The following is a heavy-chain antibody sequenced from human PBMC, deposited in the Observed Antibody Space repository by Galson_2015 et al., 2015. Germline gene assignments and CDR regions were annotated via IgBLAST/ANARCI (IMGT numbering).Heavy chain of an antibody. J-gene: IGHJ3*02. D-gene: IGHD3-10*01. CDR3: ARDRSGGASDI. V-gene: IGHV5-51*01. CDR1: GYDFPGYW. Sequence: QSGAEVKKPGESLKIPCKGSGYDFPGYWIAWVRQVPGKGLEWMGIIYPGDSNTQYSPSFQGQVTISADKSITTTYLQWSSLEASDTAIYYCARDRSGGASDIWGQGTMVSVSS. CDR2: IYPGDSNT.